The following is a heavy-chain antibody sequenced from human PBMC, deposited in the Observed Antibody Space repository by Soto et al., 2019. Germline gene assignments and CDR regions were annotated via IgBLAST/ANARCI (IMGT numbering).Heavy chain of an antibody. J-gene: IGHJ4*02. Sequence: QVQLQESGPGLVKPSGTLSLTCAVSGGSISSSNWWSWVRQPPGKGLEWIGEIYHSGSTNYNPSLKSRVTISVDKSKNQFSLKLSSVTAADTAVYYCAREKRYDFWSGYYFIDYWGQGTLVTVSS. CDR2: IYHSGST. D-gene: IGHD3-3*01. CDR1: GGSISSSNW. CDR3: AREKRYDFWSGYYFIDY. V-gene: IGHV4-4*02.